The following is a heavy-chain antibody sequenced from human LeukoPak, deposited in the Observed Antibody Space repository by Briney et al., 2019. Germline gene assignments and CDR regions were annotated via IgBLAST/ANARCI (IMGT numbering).Heavy chain of an antibody. CDR2: FDPEDGET. J-gene: IGHJ4*02. V-gene: IGHV1-24*01. D-gene: IGHD3-3*01. Sequence: GASVKVSCKVSGYTLTELSMHWVRQAPGKGLEWMGGFDPEDGETIYAQKFQGRVTMTEDTSTDTAYMELSSLRSEDTAVYYCATVPIFGVVMGYYFDYWGQGTLVTVSS. CDR1: GYTLTELS. CDR3: ATVPIFGVVMGYYFDY.